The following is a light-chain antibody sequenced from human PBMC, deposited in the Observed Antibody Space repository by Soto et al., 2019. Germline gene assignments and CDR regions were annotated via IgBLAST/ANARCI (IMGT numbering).Light chain of an antibody. J-gene: IGLJ7*01. CDR2: DDN. CDR1: ASNIGNNS. V-gene: IGLV1-51*01. CDR3: GTWDTSLPACV. Sequence: QSVLTQPPSVSAAPGQRVTISCSGSASNIGNNSVSWYQQLPGAAPKLLIYDDNNRPSGIPDRFSGSKSGTSATLGITGLQTGDEADYYCGTWDTSLPACVFGPGTPLTVL.